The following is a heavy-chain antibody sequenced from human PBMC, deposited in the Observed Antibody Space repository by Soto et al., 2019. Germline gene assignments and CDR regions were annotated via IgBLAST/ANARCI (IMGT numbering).Heavy chain of an antibody. Sequence: QVQLVESGGGVVQPGRSLRLSCAASGFTFSSYAMHWVRQAPGKGLEWVAVISYDGSNKYYADSVKGRFTISRDNSKNTLYLQMNSLRDEDTAVYYCARSFYYYDSSAREVGWFDPWGQGTLVTVSS. CDR1: GFTFSSYA. D-gene: IGHD3-22*01. CDR3: ARSFYYYDSSAREVGWFDP. V-gene: IGHV3-30-3*01. J-gene: IGHJ5*02. CDR2: ISYDGSNK.